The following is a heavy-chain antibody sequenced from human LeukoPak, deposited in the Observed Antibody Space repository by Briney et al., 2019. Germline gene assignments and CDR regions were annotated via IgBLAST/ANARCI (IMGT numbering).Heavy chain of an antibody. J-gene: IGHJ4*02. Sequence: GGSLRLSCAASGFTFSSYGMHWVRQAPGKGLEWVAVIWYDGSNKYYADSVKGRFTISRDNSKNTLYLQMNSLRAEDTAVYYCARGLRDSPEFWLGELSGIDYWGQGTLVTVSS. D-gene: IGHD3-10*01. CDR2: IWYDGSNK. CDR1: GFTFSSYG. V-gene: IGHV3-33*01. CDR3: ARGLRDSPEFWLGELSGIDY.